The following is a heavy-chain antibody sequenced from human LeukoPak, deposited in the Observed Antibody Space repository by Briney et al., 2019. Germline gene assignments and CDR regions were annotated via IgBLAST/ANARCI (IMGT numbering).Heavy chain of an antibody. D-gene: IGHD6-19*01. CDR2: IIGSGGTT. Sequence: PGGSLRLSCAVSGFTFSHYAMSWVRQAPGKGLEWVSTIIGSGGTTHYADSVKGRFNISRDNSKKTLYLQMNSLTAEDTAVYYCAKGTASVGYSSGWPFDYWGQGTLVTVSS. CDR3: AKGTASVGYSSGWPFDY. CDR1: GFTFSHYA. J-gene: IGHJ4*02. V-gene: IGHV3-23*01.